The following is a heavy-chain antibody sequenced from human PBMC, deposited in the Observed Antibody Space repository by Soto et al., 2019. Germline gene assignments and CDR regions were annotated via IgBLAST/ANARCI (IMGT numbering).Heavy chain of an antibody. CDR3: ARTFRGKNYYYYMDV. J-gene: IGHJ6*03. Sequence: ASVKVSCKASGYTFTGYYMHWVRQAPGQGLEKMGWINPNSGGTNYAQKFQGWATMTRDTSISTAYMELSRLRSDDTAVYYCARTFRGKNYYYYMDVWGKGTTVTVS. CDR2: INPNSGGT. CDR1: GYTFTGYY. V-gene: IGHV1-2*04.